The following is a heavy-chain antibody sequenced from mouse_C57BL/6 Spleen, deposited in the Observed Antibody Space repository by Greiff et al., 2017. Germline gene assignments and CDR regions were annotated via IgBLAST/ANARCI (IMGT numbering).Heavy chain of an antibody. CDR3: ALLRDWYFDV. CDR1: GFNIKDYY. CDR2: IDPEGGET. D-gene: IGHD1-1*01. J-gene: IGHJ1*03. Sequence: VQLQQSGAELVKPGASVKLSCTASGFNIKDYYMHWVKQRTEQGLEWIGRIDPEGGETKYAPKFQGKATITADTSSNTAYLQLSSLTSEDTAVYYCALLRDWYFDVWGTGTTVTVSS. V-gene: IGHV14-2*01.